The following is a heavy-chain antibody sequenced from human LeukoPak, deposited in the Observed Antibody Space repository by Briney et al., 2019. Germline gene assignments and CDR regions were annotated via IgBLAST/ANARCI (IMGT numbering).Heavy chain of an antibody. D-gene: IGHD1-26*01. J-gene: IGHJ4*02. V-gene: IGHV3-13*01. CDR2: IGTAGDT. CDR1: GFTFSSYD. CDR3: ARGIYSGSYLAFDY. Sequence: GGSLRLSCAASGFTFSSYDMHWVRQATGKSLEWVSAIGTAGDTYYPGSVKGRFTISRENAKNSLYLQMNSLRAGDTAVYYCARGIYSGSYLAFDYWGQGTLVTVSS.